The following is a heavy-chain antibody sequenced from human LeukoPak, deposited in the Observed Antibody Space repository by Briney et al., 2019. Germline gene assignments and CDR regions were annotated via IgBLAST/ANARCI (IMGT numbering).Heavy chain of an antibody. V-gene: IGHV4-34*01. CDR1: GGSFSGYY. J-gene: IGHJ3*02. CDR3: ARNSLRGYAHAFYI. Sequence: SVTLSLTCAVYGGSFSGYYWSWIRQPPGKGLEWIGEINHSGSTNYNPSLKSRVTISVDTSKNQFSLKLSSVTAADTAVYYCARNSLRGYAHAFYIWVQGTMVTVSS. D-gene: IGHD3-10*01. CDR2: INHSGST.